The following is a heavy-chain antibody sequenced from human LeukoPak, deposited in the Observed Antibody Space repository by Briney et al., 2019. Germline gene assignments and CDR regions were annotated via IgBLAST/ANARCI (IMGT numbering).Heavy chain of an antibody. J-gene: IGHJ4*02. CDR2: IRSKAYGGTT. V-gene: IGHV3-49*04. D-gene: IGHD3-22*01. Sequence: GGSLRLSCTASGFTFGDYAMSWVRQAPGKGLEWVGFIRSKAYGGTTEYAASVKGRFTISRDDPKSIAYLQMNSLKTEDTAVYYCTRDSVSDSSGYYYHTLWGQGTLVTVSS. CDR1: GFTFGDYA. CDR3: TRDSVSDSSGYYYHTL.